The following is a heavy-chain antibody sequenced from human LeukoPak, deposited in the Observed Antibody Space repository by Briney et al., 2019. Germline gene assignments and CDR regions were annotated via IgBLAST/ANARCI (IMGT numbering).Heavy chain of an antibody. D-gene: IGHD3-22*01. Sequence: GGSLRLSCAASGFTVSSNYMSWVRQAPGKGLEWVSVIYSGGRTYYADSVKGRFTISRDNSKNTLYLQMNSLRAEDTAVYYCARESNSGYDLSYWGQGTLVTVSS. CDR2: IYSGGRT. J-gene: IGHJ4*02. CDR1: GFTVSSNY. V-gene: IGHV3-66*01. CDR3: ARESNSGYDLSY.